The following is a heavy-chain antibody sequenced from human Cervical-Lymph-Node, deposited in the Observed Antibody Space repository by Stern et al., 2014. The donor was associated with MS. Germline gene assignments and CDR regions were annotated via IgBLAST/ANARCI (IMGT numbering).Heavy chain of an antibody. CDR2: ISPVDSET. CDR1: GYSFTNSW. J-gene: IGHJ4*02. V-gene: IGHV5-51*01. CDR3: ARQGCATTSCHTIDS. D-gene: IGHD2-2*02. Sequence: VQLVQSGAEVKKPGQSLKISCKGSGYSFTNSWIGWVRQMPGKGLELMGIISPVDSETRYSPSFQGQVTISVDKSTNTAYVQWTSLEASDTAMYYCARQGCATTSCHTIDSWGQGTLITVSS.